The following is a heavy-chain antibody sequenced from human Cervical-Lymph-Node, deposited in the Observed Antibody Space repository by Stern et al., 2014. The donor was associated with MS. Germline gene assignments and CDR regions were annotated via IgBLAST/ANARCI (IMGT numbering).Heavy chain of an antibody. Sequence: VQLVESGPGLVKPSETLSLTCTVSGGSLRSYYWNWIRQAPGKGLEWLGVIYHTGSVNYIPSLSSRVAMSVDTSKNQFSLTVSSVTAADTAVYYCAREGEYCSGSRCYPFLDYWGQGTLVTVSS. V-gene: IGHV4-59*01. CDR1: GGSLRSYY. D-gene: IGHD2-15*01. CDR2: IYHTGSV. J-gene: IGHJ4*02. CDR3: AREGEYCSGSRCYPFLDY.